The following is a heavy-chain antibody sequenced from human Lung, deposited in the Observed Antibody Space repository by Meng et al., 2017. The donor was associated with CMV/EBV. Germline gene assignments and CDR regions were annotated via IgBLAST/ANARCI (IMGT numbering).Heavy chain of an antibody. V-gene: IGHV4-34*01. CDR2: INHSGST. CDR1: GGSFSGYY. J-gene: IGHJ4*02. CDR3: ARGGFTYDFGRGYDFDY. D-gene: IGHD3-3*01. Sequence: SETXSLXXAAYGGSFSGYYWSWIRQPPGKGLEWIGEINHSGSTNYNPSLKSRVTTSVDTSKNQFSLKLSSVTAADTAVYYCARGGFTYDFGRGYDFDYWGQGXLVTVSS.